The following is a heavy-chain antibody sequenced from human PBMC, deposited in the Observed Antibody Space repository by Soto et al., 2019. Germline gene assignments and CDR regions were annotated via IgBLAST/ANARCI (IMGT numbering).Heavy chain of an antibody. J-gene: IGHJ5*01. CDR3: AKDLPGELLPTCFDS. D-gene: IGHD3-10*01. CDR1: GYSFTSYW. V-gene: IGHV3-23*01. Sequence: GESLKISCKGSGYSFTSYWIGWVRQAPGKGLEWVSSMGGSGRSTYYTDSVKGRFTISRDNSKSTLYLQMTSLRAEDTALYYCAKDLPGELLPTCFDSRGPRTPVTVSS. CDR2: MGGSGRST.